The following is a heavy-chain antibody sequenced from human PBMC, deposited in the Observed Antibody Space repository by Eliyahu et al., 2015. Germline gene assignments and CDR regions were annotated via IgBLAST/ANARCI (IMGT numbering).Heavy chain of an antibody. CDR3: ARHEDSSGWGYYYYGMDV. CDR1: GGPISSSSYY. J-gene: IGHJ6*04. CDR2: IYYSGST. D-gene: IGHD6-19*01. Sequence: QLQLQESGPGLVKPSETLSLTCTVSGGPISSSSYYWGWIRQPPGKGLEWIGSIYYSGSTYYNPSLKSRVTISVDTSKNQFSLKLSSVTAADTAVYYCARHEDSSGWGYYYYGMDVWGKGTTVTVSS. V-gene: IGHV4-39*01.